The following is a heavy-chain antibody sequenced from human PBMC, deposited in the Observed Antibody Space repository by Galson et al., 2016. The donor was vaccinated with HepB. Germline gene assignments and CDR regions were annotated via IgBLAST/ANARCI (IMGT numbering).Heavy chain of an antibody. D-gene: IGHD4-17*01. CDR3: ARDLVYPGDYGKYYYYGMDV. J-gene: IGHJ6*02. CDR1: RFSLSSYA. CDR2: ISGNGVGT. Sequence: SLRLSCAASRFSLSSYAMSWVRQAPGKGLEWVSTISGNGVGTYYADSVKGRFTISRDNARNSLYLQMNSLRVEDTAVYYCARDLVYPGDYGKYYYYGMDVWGQGTTVTVSS. V-gene: IGHV3-23*01.